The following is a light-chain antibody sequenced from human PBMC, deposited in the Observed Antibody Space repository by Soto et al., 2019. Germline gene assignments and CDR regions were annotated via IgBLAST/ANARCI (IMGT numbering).Light chain of an antibody. CDR1: SSDVGAYNY. CDR3: SSYTSSNTLI. V-gene: IGLV2-14*03. J-gene: IGLJ2*01. Sequence: QPVLTQPASVSGSPGQSITISCTGTSSDVGAYNYVSWYQQHPGKAPKLMIYDVSNWPSGVSNRFSGSKSGNTASLTISGLQAEDEADYYCSSYTSSNTLIFGGGTKLTVL. CDR2: DVS.